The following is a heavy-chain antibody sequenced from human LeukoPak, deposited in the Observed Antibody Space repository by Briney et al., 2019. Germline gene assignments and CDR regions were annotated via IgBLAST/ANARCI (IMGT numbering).Heavy chain of an antibody. J-gene: IGHJ5*02. V-gene: IGHV1-2*02. CDR1: GYTFTGYY. Sequence: ASVKVSCKASGYTFTGYYMHWVRQAPGQGLEWMGWINPNSGGTNYAQKFQGRVTMTRDTSISTAYMELSRLRSDDTAVYYCARPPITMVRGPKWWFDPWGQGTLVTVSS. CDR2: INPNSGGT. CDR3: ARPPITMVRGPKWWFDP. D-gene: IGHD3-10*01.